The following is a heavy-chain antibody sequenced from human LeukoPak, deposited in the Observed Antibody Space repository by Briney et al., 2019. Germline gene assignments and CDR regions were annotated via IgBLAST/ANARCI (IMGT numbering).Heavy chain of an antibody. CDR2: INPNSGGT. V-gene: IGHV1-2*02. CDR1: GYTFTGYY. CDR3: ARGPYDILTGYYVLFDY. J-gene: IGHJ4*02. Sequence: ASVKVSCKASGYTFTGYYMHWVRQAPGQGLEWMGWINPNSGGTNDAQKFQGRVTMTRDTSISTAYMELSRLRSDDTAVYYCARGPYDILTGYYVLFDYWGQGTLVTVSS. D-gene: IGHD3-9*01.